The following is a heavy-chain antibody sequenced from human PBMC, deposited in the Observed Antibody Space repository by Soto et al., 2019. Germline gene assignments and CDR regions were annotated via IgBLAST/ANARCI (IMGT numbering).Heavy chain of an antibody. D-gene: IGHD3-16*01. Sequence: SETLSLTCSVSGDSISNYYWSWIRQPPGKGLEWIGYIYYSGSTSYNPSLKGRVTISVDTSKNQFSLDLSYVTAADTAVYYCARPHNLGGYGFDIWDQGTMVTVSS. V-gene: IGHV4-59*01. J-gene: IGHJ3*02. CDR2: IYYSGST. CDR3: ARPHNLGGYGFDI. CDR1: GDSISNYY.